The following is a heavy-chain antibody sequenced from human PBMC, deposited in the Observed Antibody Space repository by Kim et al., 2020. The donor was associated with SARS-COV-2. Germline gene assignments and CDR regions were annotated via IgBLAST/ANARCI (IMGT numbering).Heavy chain of an antibody. CDR1: GGSFSGYY. CDR3: ARAAGGYGTDY. J-gene: IGHJ4*02. CDR2: INHSGST. D-gene: IGHD5-18*01. V-gene: IGHV4-34*01. Sequence: SETLSLTCAVYGGSFSGYYWSWIRQPPGKGLEWIGEINHSGSTNYNPSLKSRVTISVDTSKNQFSLKLSSVTAADTAVYYCARAAGGYGTDYWGQGTLVTVSS.